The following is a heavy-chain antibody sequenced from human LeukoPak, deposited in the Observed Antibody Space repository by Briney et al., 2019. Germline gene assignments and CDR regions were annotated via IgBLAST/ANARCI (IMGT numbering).Heavy chain of an antibody. D-gene: IGHD4-17*01. Sequence: GGSLRLSCAASGSAFRSFVVSWVRQAPGKGLEGVSSISGYGDRIYYADSVKGRFTISRGSSKNMLYLQMNSLRAEDTATYYCAKEGVAETTRGAYFDHWGQGTLVTVFS. CDR3: AKEGVAETTRGAYFDH. V-gene: IGHV3-23*01. J-gene: IGHJ4*02. CDR2: ISGYGDRI. CDR1: GSAFRSFV.